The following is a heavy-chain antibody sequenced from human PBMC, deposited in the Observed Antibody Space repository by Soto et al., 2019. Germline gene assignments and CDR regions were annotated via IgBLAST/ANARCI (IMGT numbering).Heavy chain of an antibody. CDR3: ARDLSKVAGPVLLY. V-gene: IGHV3-30-3*01. J-gene: IGHJ4*02. CDR1: GFAFSSYA. Sequence: PGGSLRLSCAASGFAFSSYAMHWVRQAPGKGLEWVAVISYDGSNKYYADSVKGRFTISRDNSKNTLYLQMNSLRAEDTAVYYCARDLSKVAGPVLLYWGQGTLVTVSS. CDR2: ISYDGSNK. D-gene: IGHD6-19*01.